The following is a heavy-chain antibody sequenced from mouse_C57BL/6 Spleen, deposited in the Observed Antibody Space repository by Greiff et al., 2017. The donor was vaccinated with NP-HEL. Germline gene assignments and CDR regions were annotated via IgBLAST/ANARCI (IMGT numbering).Heavy chain of an antibody. CDR2: ISNGGGST. D-gene: IGHD1-1*01. CDR3: ARHGDYYGSSHWYFEV. J-gene: IGHJ1*03. CDR1: GFTFSDYY. Sequence: VQRVESGGGLVQPGGSLKLSCAASGFTFSDYYMYWVRQTPEKRLEWVAYISNGGGSTYYPDTVKGRFTISRDNAKNTLYLQMSRLKSEDTAMFYCARHGDYYGSSHWYFEVWGTGTTVTVSS. V-gene: IGHV5-12*01.